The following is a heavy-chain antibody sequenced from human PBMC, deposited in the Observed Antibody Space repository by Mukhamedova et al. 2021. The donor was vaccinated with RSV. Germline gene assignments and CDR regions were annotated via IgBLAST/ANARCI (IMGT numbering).Heavy chain of an antibody. CDR3: AKHMKVGAIDAFDI. CDR2: IYPGDSDT. D-gene: IGHD1-26*01. J-gene: IGHJ3*02. Sequence: EYMGIIYPGDSDTRYSPSFQGQVTISADKSISTAYLQWSSLKASDTAMYYCAKHMKVGAIDAFDIWGQGTMVTVSS. V-gene: IGHV5-51*01.